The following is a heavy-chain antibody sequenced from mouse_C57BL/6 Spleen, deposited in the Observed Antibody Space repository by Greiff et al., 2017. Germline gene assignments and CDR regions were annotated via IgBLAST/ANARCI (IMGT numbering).Heavy chain of an antibody. CDR1: GYTFTSYW. CDR2: IDPSDSYT. Sequence: QVQLQQPGAELVKPGASVKLSCKASGYTFTSYWMQWVKQRPGQGLEWIGEIDPSDSYTNYNQKFKGKATLTVDTSSSTAYMQLSSLTSEDSAVYYGARTGLRRGWYFDVWGTGTTVTVSS. CDR3: ARTGLRRGWYFDV. D-gene: IGHD2-4*01. V-gene: IGHV1-50*01. J-gene: IGHJ1*03.